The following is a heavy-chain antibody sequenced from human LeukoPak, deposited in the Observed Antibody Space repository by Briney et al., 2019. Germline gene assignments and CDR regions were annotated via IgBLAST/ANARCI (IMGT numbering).Heavy chain of an antibody. D-gene: IGHD2-2*01. CDR1: GFTFSSYS. Sequence: GSLILSCAASGFTFSSYSMNWVRQAPGKGLEWISSISSSSSYIYYADSVKGRFTISRDNAKNSLYLQMNSLRAEDTAVYYCARDSFFCSSTSCVDWFDPWGQGTLVTVSS. J-gene: IGHJ5*02. CDR3: ARDSFFCSSTSCVDWFDP. CDR2: ISSSSSYI. V-gene: IGHV3-21*01.